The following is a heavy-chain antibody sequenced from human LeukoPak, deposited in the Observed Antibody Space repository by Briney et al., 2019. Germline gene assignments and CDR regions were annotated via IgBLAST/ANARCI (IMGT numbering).Heavy chain of an antibody. CDR1: GYSFSSYW. CDR2: INGAGTTT. D-gene: IGHD1-26*01. V-gene: IGHV3-74*01. J-gene: IGHJ6*02. Sequence: GGSLRLSCGASGYSFSSYWMHWVRQVPGKGLVWVSRINGAGTTTTYADSVKGRFTISRDNAKNTLSLEMDSLRVEDTVVYYCIRGVSGYYSYYAMDVWGQGTTVIVSS. CDR3: IRGVSGYYSYYAMDV.